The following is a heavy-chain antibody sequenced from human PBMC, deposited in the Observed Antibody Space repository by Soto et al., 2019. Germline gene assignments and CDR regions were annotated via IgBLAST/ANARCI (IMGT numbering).Heavy chain of an antibody. D-gene: IGHD5-12*01. CDR2: ISYDGSNK. CDR3: ARGATIRSFDY. V-gene: IGHV3-30-3*01. Sequence: GGSLRLSCAASGFTFSSYAMHWVRQAPGKGLEWVAVISYDGSNKYYADSVKGRFTISRDNSKNTLYLQMNSLRAEDTAVYYCARGATIRSFDYWGQGTLVTVSS. CDR1: GFTFSSYA. J-gene: IGHJ4*02.